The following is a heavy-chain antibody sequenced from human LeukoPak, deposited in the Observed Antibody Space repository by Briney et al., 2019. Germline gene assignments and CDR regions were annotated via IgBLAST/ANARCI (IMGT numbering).Heavy chain of an antibody. D-gene: IGHD3-9*01. V-gene: IGHV3-30*18. CDR3: ANGYYYNILTGYYKDRDTNFQY. Sequence: PGGSLRLSCAASGFTFSSYGMHWVRQAPGKGLEWVAVISYGGSNKYYADSVKGRFTISRDNSKNTLYLQMNSLRAEDTAVYYCANGYYYNILTGYYKDRDTNFQYWGQGTLVTVSS. J-gene: IGHJ4*02. CDR1: GFTFSSYG. CDR2: ISYGGSNK.